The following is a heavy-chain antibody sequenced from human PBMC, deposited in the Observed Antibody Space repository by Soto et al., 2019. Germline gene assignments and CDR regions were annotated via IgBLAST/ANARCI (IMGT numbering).Heavy chain of an antibody. CDR2: DIPILGAS. J-gene: IGHJ4*02. CDR3: ARSRGSYYTNFDS. Sequence: AASVKVSCKASADTFTGYTVTWVRQAPGQGLEWVGRDIPILGASNFAQKFQGRVTISADKSADTAYMVLTGLTSEDTAVYYCARSRGSYYTNFDSWGQGTLVTVSS. CDR1: ADTFTGYT. V-gene: IGHV1-69*08. D-gene: IGHD3-10*01.